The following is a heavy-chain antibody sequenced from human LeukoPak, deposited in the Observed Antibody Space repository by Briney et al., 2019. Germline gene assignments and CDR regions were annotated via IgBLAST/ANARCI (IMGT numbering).Heavy chain of an antibody. J-gene: IGHJ4*02. Sequence: GGSLRLSCAASGFTFSTYGMHWVRQAPGKGLEWVAVIWYDGSNKYYADSVKGRFTISRDNSKNTLYLQMNSLRAEDTAVYYCARDYSSSWYKSIDYWGQGTQVTVSP. CDR2: IWYDGSNK. D-gene: IGHD6-13*01. CDR3: ARDYSSSWYKSIDY. CDR1: GFTFSTYG. V-gene: IGHV3-33*01.